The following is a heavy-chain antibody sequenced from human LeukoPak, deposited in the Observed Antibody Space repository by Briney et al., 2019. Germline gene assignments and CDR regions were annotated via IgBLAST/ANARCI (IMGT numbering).Heavy chain of an antibody. Sequence: GGSLRLSCAASGITFTTYWMSWIRQAPGKGLEWVANIRKDGSNEYYVDSVKGRFTISRDNAKNSVYLEMNSLRAEDTAVYYLARDGNSGSYYFDYWGQGTLVTVSS. J-gene: IGHJ4*02. CDR2: IRKDGSNE. CDR1: GITFTTYW. CDR3: ARDGNSGSYYFDY. D-gene: IGHD1-26*01. V-gene: IGHV3-7*03.